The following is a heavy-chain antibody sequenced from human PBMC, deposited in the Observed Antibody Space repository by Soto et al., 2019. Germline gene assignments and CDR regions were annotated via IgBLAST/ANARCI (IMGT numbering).Heavy chain of an antibody. D-gene: IGHD2-2*01. V-gene: IGHV1-18*04. J-gene: IGHJ6*02. CDR3: ASEALPARTNYCYYIMDV. CDR1: GYTFTSYG. Sequence: GASVKVSCKASGYTFTSYGISWVRQAPGQGLEWMGWISGYNGDTNYAQKLQGRVTMTTDTSTSTAYMELRSLRSDDSAIYYCASEALPARTNYCYYIMDVWGQGTTVTVSS. CDR2: ISGYNGDT.